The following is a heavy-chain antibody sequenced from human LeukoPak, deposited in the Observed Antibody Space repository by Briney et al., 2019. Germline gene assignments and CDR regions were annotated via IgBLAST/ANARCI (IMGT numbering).Heavy chain of an antibody. Sequence: GGSLRLSCAASGLSFSNYEMNWVRQAPGKGLEWVSYISGSGSTIYYADSVKGRFTISRDNAKNSLYLQMNSLRAEDTAVYYCARDFGFSPSSGYSFDYWGQGTLVTVSS. CDR2: ISGSGSTI. D-gene: IGHD3-22*01. V-gene: IGHV3-48*03. CDR3: ARDFGFSPSSGYSFDY. J-gene: IGHJ4*02. CDR1: GLSFSNYE.